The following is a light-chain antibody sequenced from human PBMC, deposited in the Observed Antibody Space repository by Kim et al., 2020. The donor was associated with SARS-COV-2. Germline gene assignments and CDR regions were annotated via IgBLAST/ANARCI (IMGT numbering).Light chain of an antibody. V-gene: IGKV4-1*01. Sequence: DIAMTQSPDSLAVSLGVRATVHCKSSRSVLNGSNKKNYVAWYQQKPGQPPKLLIYWASTRESGVPDRLSGSGSGTDFTLTINNLQVEDVAVYYCQQYFSSPFTFGQGTKLEIK. CDR1: RSVLNGSNKKNY. CDR2: WAS. J-gene: IGKJ2*01. CDR3: QQYFSSPFT.